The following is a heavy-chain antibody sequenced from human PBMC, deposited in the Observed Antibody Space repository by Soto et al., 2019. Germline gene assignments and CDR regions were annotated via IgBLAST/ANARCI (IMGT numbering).Heavy chain of an antibody. D-gene: IGHD2-2*01. J-gene: IGHJ6*02. Sequence: GASVKVSCKASGFTFTSSAMQCARQARGQRLEWIGWIVVGSGIPTYAQKFQGRVTFTADESTSTAYMELSSLRSDDTAVYYCAREDRDRETGLVPAAIDGMDVWGQGTTVTVSS. CDR3: AREDRDRETGLVPAAIDGMDV. CDR2: IVVGSGIP. V-gene: IGHV1-58*02. CDR1: GFTFTSSA.